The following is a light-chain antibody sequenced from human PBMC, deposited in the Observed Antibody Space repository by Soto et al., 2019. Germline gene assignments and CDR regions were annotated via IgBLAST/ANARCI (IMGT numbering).Light chain of an antibody. V-gene: IGKV3-20*01. CDR1: QSVTSSY. CDR2: GAS. J-gene: IGKJ3*01. Sequence: EIVLTQSPGTLSLSPGERATLSCRASQSVTSSYLGWYQQKPGQPPRLLIYGASSRAPGIPDRFSGSGSGTDFTLTISRLEPEDFAVYYCGQYANSLFTFGPGTKVDIK. CDR3: GQYANSLFT.